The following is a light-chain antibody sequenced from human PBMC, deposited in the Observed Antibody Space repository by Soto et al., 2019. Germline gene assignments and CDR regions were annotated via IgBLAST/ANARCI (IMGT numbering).Light chain of an antibody. CDR1: SSDVGGYNH. J-gene: IGLJ3*02. CDR2: EVT. CDR3: TSYTVRKSWV. V-gene: IGLV2-14*01. Sequence: QSALTQPASVTGSPGQSITISCTGTSSDVGGYNHVSWYQQYPGTAPKLIIYEVTNRPSGVSDRFSGSKSGNTASPTISGLQPEDEADYYCTSYTVRKSWVFGGGTKVTVL.